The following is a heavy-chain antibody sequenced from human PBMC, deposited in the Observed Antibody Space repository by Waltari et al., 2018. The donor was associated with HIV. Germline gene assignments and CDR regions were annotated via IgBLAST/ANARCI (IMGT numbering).Heavy chain of an antibody. CDR3: ARQGGGYCTTRSCYDFDY. D-gene: IGHD2-2*01. J-gene: IGHJ4*02. Sequence: EVQLVESGGGLVKPGGSLRLSGVASGFSFSSYSMNWVRQAPGKGLAWVSSLSPRGDYMIYADSLTGRFTISRDNDKNSLYLEMNSLRAEDTALYYCARQGGGYCTTRSCYDFDYWGQGTLVTVSS. V-gene: IGHV3-21*06. CDR1: GFSFSSYS. CDR2: LSPRGDYM.